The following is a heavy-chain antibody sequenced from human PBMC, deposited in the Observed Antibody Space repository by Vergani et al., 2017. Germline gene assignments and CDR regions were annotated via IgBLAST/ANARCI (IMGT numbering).Heavy chain of an antibody. V-gene: IGHV3-21*01. D-gene: IGHD3-3*01. CDR1: GFTFSSYS. CDR2: ISSSSSYI. J-gene: IGHJ4*02. Sequence: EVQLVESGGGLVKPGGSLRLSCAASGFTFSSYSMNWVRQAPGKGLEWVSSISSSSSYIYYADSVKGRFTITRDNAKNSLYLKMNSLRAEDTAVYYCASTDYDFWSGYIPPDYWGQGTLVTVSS. CDR3: ASTDYDFWSGYIPPDY.